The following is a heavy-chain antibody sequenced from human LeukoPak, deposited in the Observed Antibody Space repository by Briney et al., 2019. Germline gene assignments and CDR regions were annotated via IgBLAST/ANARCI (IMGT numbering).Heavy chain of an antibody. Sequence: GGSLRLSCAASGFTFSSYSMNWVRQAPGKGLEWVSSISSSSSYIYYADSVKGRFTISRDNAKNSLYLQMNSLRAEDTAVYYCARDRYSGSYPLDYWGQGTLVTVSS. CDR2: ISSSSSYI. CDR3: ARDRYSGSYPLDY. CDR1: GFTFSSYS. V-gene: IGHV3-21*04. D-gene: IGHD1-26*01. J-gene: IGHJ4*02.